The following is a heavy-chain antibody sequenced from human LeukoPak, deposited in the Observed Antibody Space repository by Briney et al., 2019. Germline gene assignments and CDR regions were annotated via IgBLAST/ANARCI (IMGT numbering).Heavy chain of an antibody. CDR3: AREQVEYSSSSPCDY. Sequence: GGSLRLSCAASGFTFSSYSMNWVRQAPGKGLEWVSSISSSSSYIYYADSVKGRFTISRDNAKNSLYLQMNSLRAEDTAVYYCAREQVEYSSSSPCDYWGQGTLVTVSS. V-gene: IGHV3-21*01. D-gene: IGHD6-6*01. CDR2: ISSSSSYI. CDR1: GFTFSSYS. J-gene: IGHJ4*02.